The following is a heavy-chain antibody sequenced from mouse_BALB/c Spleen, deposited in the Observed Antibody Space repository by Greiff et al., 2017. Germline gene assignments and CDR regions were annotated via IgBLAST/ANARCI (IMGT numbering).Heavy chain of an antibody. CDR2: INSNGGST. D-gene: IGHD1-1*01. CDR1: GFTFSSYG. Sequence: EVQRVESGGGLVQPGGSLKLSCAASGFTFSSYGMSWVRQPPDKRLELVATINSNGGSTYYPDSVKGRFTISRDNAKNTLYLQMSSLKSEDTAMYYCARDRGYYYGSSSFAMDYWGQGTSVTVSS. CDR3: ARDRGYYYGSSSFAMDY. V-gene: IGHV5-6-3*01. J-gene: IGHJ4*01.